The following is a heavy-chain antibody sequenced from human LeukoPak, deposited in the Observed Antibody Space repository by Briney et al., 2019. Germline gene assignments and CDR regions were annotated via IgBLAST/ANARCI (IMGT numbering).Heavy chain of an antibody. CDR3: ARVVYSGSSLYLFDY. Sequence: EASVKVACKAAGGTFSSYAISWVRQAPGQGLEWMGRIIPILGIANYAQKFQGRVTITADKSTSTAYMELSSLRSEDTAVYYCARVVYSGSSLYLFDYWGQGTLVTVSS. CDR1: GGTFSSYA. D-gene: IGHD1-26*01. CDR2: IIPILGIA. J-gene: IGHJ4*02. V-gene: IGHV1-69*04.